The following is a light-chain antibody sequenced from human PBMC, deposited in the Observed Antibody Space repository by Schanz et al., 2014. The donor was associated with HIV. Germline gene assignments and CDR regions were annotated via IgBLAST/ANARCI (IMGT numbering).Light chain of an antibody. CDR3: SSYGGSNNFV. CDR1: SSDIGGYNY. CDR2: DVS. Sequence: QSALTQPASVSGSPGQSITISCTGTSSDIGGYNYVSWYQQHPGKAPKLMIYDVSYRPSGVSNRFSGSKSGNTASLTISGLQAEDEADYYCSSYGGSNNFVFGTGTKLTVL. V-gene: IGLV2-14*03. J-gene: IGLJ1*01.